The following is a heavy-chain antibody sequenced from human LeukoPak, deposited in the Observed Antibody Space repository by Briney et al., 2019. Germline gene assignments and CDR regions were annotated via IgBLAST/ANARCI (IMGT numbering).Heavy chain of an antibody. CDR3: ATPHNYLRALDI. CDR1: GFTFSSYG. Sequence: GGSLRLSCAASGFTFSSYGMHWVRQAPGKGLEWVAVIWYDGSNKYYADSVKGRFTISRDNSKNTLYLQMNGLRAEDTAIYYCATPHNYLRALDIWGQGTMVTVSS. V-gene: IGHV3-33*01. D-gene: IGHD1-1*01. J-gene: IGHJ3*02. CDR2: IWYDGSNK.